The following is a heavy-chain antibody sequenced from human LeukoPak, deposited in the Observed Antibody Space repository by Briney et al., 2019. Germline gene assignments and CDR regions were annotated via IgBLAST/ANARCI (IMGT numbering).Heavy chain of an antibody. CDR2: INSDGSST. D-gene: IGHD5-12*01. CDR1: GFTFSSYW. Sequence: GGSLRLSCAASGFTFSSYWMHWVRQAPGKGLVWVSRINSDGSSTSYADSVKGRFTISRDNAKNTLYLQMNSLRAEDTAVYYCARPGEYSANDAFDIWGQGTMVTASS. V-gene: IGHV3-74*01. CDR3: ARPGEYSANDAFDI. J-gene: IGHJ3*02.